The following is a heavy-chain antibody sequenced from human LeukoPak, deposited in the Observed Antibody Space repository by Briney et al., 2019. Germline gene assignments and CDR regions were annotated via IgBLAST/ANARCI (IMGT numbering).Heavy chain of an antibody. CDR2: IYYSGST. Sequence: SETLSLTCTVSGGSISSSSYYWGWLRQPPGTGLEWIGRIYYSGSTYYNPSLKSRVTISVDTSKNQFSLKLSSVTAADTAVYYCARKQELRYFDWLGDYYYGMDVWGQGATVTVSS. V-gene: IGHV4-39*01. D-gene: IGHD3-9*01. J-gene: IGHJ6*02. CDR3: ARKQELRYFDWLGDYYYGMDV. CDR1: GGSISSSSYY.